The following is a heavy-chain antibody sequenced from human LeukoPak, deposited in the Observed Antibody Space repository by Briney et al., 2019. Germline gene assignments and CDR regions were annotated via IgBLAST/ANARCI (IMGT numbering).Heavy chain of an antibody. J-gene: IGHJ4*02. D-gene: IGHD6-19*01. CDR1: GFILSSNF. CDR2: LYSGGDT. V-gene: IGHV3-53*01. CDR3: ARGLSTSGWLDY. Sequence: GGSLRLSCAASGFILSSNFMSWVRQAPGKGLEWVSVLYSGGDTYYADSVKGRFTISRDDSKNTLNLQMNSLRAEDAAVYYCARGLSTSGWLDYWGRGTLVTVSS.